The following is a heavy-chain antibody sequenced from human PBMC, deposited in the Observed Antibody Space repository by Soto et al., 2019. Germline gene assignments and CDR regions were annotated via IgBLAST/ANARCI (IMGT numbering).Heavy chain of an antibody. Sequence: PGGSLRLSCAASGFTFSSYAMNWVRQAPGKGLEWVSAISGSGGSTYYADSVKGRFTISRDNSKNTLYLQMNSLRAEDTAVYYCAKDRWVVTATPFFDYWGQGTLVTVSS. CDR3: AKDRWVVTATPFFDY. D-gene: IGHD2-21*02. CDR2: ISGSGGST. J-gene: IGHJ4*02. CDR1: GFTFSSYA. V-gene: IGHV3-23*01.